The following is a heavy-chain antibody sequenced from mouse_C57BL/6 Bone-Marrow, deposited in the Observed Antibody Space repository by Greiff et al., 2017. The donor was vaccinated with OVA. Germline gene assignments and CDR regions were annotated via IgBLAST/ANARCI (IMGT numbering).Heavy chain of an antibody. Sequence: EVQLQQSGPELVKPGASVKIPCKASGYTFTDYNMDWVKQSHGTSLEWIGDINPNNGGTIYNQKFKGKATLTVDKSSSTAYMERRSLTSEDTAVYYCARDYCSSYAYFDYWGQGTTLTVSS. D-gene: IGHD1-1*01. CDR3: ARDYCSSYAYFDY. J-gene: IGHJ2*01. CDR1: GYTFTDYN. CDR2: INPNNGGT. V-gene: IGHV1-18*01.